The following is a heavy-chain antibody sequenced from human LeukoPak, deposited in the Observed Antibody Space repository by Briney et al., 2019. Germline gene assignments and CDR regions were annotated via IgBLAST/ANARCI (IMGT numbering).Heavy chain of an antibody. CDR1: GYTFTTYA. D-gene: IGHD2-15*01. J-gene: IGHJ6*04. Sequence: ASVKVSCKASGYTFTTYAMHWVRQAPGQRLEWMGWINAGNGDIKYSQKFQGRVTITRDTSASTAYMELSSPRSEDTAVYYCARSTDIAYYYYGMDVWGKGTPVTVSS. V-gene: IGHV1-3*01. CDR2: INAGNGDI. CDR3: ARSTDIAYYYYGMDV.